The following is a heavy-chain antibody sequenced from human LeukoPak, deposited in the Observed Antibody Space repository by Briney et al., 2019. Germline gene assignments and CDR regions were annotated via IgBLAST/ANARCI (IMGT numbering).Heavy chain of an antibody. D-gene: IGHD3-22*01. CDR1: GGSISSSSYY. Sequence: SETLSLTCTVSGGSISSSSYYWGWIRQPPGKGLEWIGSIYYSGSTYYNPSLKSRVTISVDTSKNQFSLKLSSVTAADTAVYYCARQSVSPLYYYDSSSFDYWGQGTLVTVSS. CDR2: IYYSGST. J-gene: IGHJ4*02. CDR3: ARQSVSPLYYYDSSSFDY. V-gene: IGHV4-39*01.